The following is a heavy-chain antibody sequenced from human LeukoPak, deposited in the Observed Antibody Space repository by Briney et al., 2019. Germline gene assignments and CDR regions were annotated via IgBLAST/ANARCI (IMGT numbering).Heavy chain of an antibody. CDR1: GGSISSGSYY. V-gene: IGHV4-61*02. CDR2: IYTSGST. Sequence: SETLSLTCTVSGGSISSGSYYWSWIRQPAGKGLEWIGRIYTSGSTNYNPSLKSRVTISVDTSKNQFSLKLSSVTAADTAVYYCAREEWFGELGFDYWGQGTLVTVSS. CDR3: AREEWFGELGFDY. D-gene: IGHD3-10*01. J-gene: IGHJ4*02.